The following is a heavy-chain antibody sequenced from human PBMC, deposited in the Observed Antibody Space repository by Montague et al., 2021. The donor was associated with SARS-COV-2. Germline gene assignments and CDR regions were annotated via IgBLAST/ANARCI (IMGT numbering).Heavy chain of an antibody. CDR2: IYYSGST. CDR1: GGSISSSSYY. J-gene: IGHJ4*02. Sequence: SETLSLTCTASGGSISSSSYYWGWIRQPPGKGLEWIGSIYYSGSTYYNPSLKSRVTISVDTSKNQFSLKLSSVTAADTAVYYCARHTPFWSGSKHPFDYWGQGTLVTVSS. CDR3: ARHTPFWSGSKHPFDY. D-gene: IGHD3-3*01. V-gene: IGHV4-39*01.